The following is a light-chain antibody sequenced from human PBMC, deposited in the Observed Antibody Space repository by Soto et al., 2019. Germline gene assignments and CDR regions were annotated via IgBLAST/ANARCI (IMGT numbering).Light chain of an antibody. V-gene: IGKV3-15*01. J-gene: IGKJ4*01. CDR3: QRYNNWPLT. CDR1: QGIGST. Sequence: VLTQSPGTLSVSPGERVTLSCRASQGIGSTLAWYQQKPGQTPRLLIYDSSTRAIGIPTRFSGSRSGTEFTLTINGLQSEDFAVYYCQRYNNWPLTFGGGTKVDIK. CDR2: DSS.